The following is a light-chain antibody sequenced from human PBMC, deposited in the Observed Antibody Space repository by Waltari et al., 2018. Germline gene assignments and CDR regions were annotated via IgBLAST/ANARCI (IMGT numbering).Light chain of an antibody. Sequence: QSVLTQPPSASGTPGQRGTIPCSGSSPNIGRNTVNWYQQLPGTAPKLLIYSNNQRPSGVPDRFSGSKSGTSASLAISGLQSEDEADYYCAAWDDSLNGRVFGGGTKLTVL. J-gene: IGLJ3*02. CDR1: SPNIGRNT. CDR3: AAWDDSLNGRV. CDR2: SNN. V-gene: IGLV1-44*01.